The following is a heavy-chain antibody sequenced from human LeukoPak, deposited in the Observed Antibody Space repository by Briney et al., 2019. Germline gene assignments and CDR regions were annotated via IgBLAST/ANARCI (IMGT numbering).Heavy chain of an antibody. V-gene: IGHV4-4*07. CDR3: ARDSSSPSHNFDN. CDR1: GGSISSYY. D-gene: IGHD6-13*01. J-gene: IGHJ4*02. CDR2: IYSSGST. Sequence: SETLSPTCTVSGGSISSYYWSWIRQPAGKGLEWIGRIYSSGSTNYNPSLKSRVTMSVDTSKNQFSLKLTSVTAADTAVYYCARDSSSPSHNFDNWGQGTLVTVSS.